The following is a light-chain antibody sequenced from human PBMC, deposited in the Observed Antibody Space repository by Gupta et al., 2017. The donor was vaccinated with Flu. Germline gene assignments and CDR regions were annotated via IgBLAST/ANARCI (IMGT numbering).Light chain of an antibody. CDR1: SRNVGSSNL. Sequence: QSISISCTGNSRNVGSSNLVSWYQQHPGKAPKLMIYEVSKRPSGVSNRFSGSKSGNTASLTISGLQTEDEADYYCCSYAVNNAVFGGGTKLTVL. J-gene: IGLJ2*01. CDR2: EVS. V-gene: IGLV2-23*02. CDR3: CSYAVNNAV.